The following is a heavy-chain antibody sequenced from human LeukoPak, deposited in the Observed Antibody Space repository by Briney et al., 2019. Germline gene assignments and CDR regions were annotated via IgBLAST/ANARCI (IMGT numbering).Heavy chain of an antibody. J-gene: IGHJ6*02. CDR3: ARVSIAVAGFGMDV. CDR2: INPNSGGT. V-gene: IGHV1-2*02. D-gene: IGHD6-19*01. Sequence: ASVKVSCKASGYTFTGYYMHWVRQAPGQGLEWMGWINPNSGGTNYAQKVQGRVTMTRDTSISTAYMELSRLRSDDTAVYYCARVSIAVAGFGMDVWGQGTTVTVSS. CDR1: GYTFTGYY.